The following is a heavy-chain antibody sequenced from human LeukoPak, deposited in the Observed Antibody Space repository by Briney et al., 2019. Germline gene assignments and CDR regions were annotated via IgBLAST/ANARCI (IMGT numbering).Heavy chain of an antibody. Sequence: GGSLRLSCAASGFTLSSYDMHWVRQAPGKGLEWVAVLSFDGSDEYYADSLKGRFTISRDNSKNTVYLQMNSLRTEDTAVYYCAKARLRSSGWLYSFDYWGQGTLVTVSS. CDR3: AKARLRSSGWLYSFDY. CDR2: LSFDGSDE. D-gene: IGHD6-25*01. J-gene: IGHJ4*02. V-gene: IGHV3-30*18. CDR1: GFTLSSYD.